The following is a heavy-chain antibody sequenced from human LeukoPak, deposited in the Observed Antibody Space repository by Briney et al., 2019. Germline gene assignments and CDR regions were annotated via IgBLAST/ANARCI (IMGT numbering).Heavy chain of an antibody. CDR2: INPNTGGT. Sequence: ASVKVSCKASGYTFTGYYMHWVRQAPGQGLEWMGWINPNTGGTNYAQKFQGRVTVTTDTSTSTAYMELRSLRSDDTAVYYCARDEKSAAAGSTYYFDYWGQGTLVTVSS. J-gene: IGHJ4*02. CDR1: GYTFTGYY. CDR3: ARDEKSAAAGSTYYFDY. V-gene: IGHV1-2*02. D-gene: IGHD6-13*01.